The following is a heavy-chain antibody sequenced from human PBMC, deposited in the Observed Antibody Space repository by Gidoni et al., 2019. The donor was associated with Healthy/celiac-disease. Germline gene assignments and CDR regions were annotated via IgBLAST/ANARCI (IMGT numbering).Heavy chain of an antibody. CDR2: ISYDGSNK. CDR1: GFTFSSYA. D-gene: IGHD5-18*01. CDR3: ARAIGYSYGYFDY. Sequence: QVQLVESGGGVVQPGRSLRLSCAASGFTFSSYAMHWVRQAPGKGLEWVAVISYDGSNKYYADSVKGRFTISRDNSKNTLYLQMNSLRAEDTAVYYCARAIGYSYGYFDYWGQGTLVTVSS. V-gene: IGHV3-30*04. J-gene: IGHJ4*02.